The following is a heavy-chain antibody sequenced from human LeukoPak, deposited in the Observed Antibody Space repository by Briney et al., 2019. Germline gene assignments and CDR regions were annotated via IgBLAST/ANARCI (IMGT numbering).Heavy chain of an antibody. CDR3: ARDHTLDYGDYYYGLDV. CDR2: ISYSGST. J-gene: IGHJ6*02. D-gene: IGHD4-17*01. CDR1: GGSTSSGGYY. V-gene: IGHV4-31*03. Sequence: SQTLSLTCTVSGGSTSSGGYYWSWIRQHPGKGLEWIAYISYSGSTYHNPSLRSRVTISLDTSKNQFSLKLSSVTAADTAVYYCARDHTLDYGDYYYGLDVWGQGTTVTVS.